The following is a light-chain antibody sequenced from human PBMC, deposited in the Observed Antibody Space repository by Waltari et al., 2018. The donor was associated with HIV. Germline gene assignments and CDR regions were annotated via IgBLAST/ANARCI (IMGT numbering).Light chain of an antibody. J-gene: IGKJ2*01. CDR3: QQKESTPPT. Sequence: IVMTQSPDPLAVSLVERASINCKSSQSLLYTSNSKNYLAWYQQRPGQPLKVLMYWASIRESGVPDRFSGSGAGTDFTLTIRSLQAEDVAVYCCQQKESTPPTFGQGTKLEIK. V-gene: IGKV4-1*01. CDR2: WAS. CDR1: QSLLYTSNSKNY.